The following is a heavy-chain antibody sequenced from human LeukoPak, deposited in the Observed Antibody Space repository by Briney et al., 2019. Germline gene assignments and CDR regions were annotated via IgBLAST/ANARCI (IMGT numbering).Heavy chain of an antibody. CDR2: IYSTGST. V-gene: IGHV4-61*02. CDR1: GGSISSGSYY. D-gene: IGHD5-18*01. J-gene: IGHJ6*03. CDR3: ARKTEGGYTYDYFYYYSLDV. Sequence: SQTLSLTCTVSGGSISSGSYYWNCIRQPAGKVLEWIRRIYSTGSTNYNPSLKSRVTISVETSKNPSSLKMSSVTDADTAVYYCARKTEGGYTYDYFYYYSLDVWGKGTTVTISS.